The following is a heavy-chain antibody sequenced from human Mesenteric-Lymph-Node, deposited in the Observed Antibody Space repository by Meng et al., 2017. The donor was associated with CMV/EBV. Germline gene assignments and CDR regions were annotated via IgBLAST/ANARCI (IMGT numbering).Heavy chain of an antibody. J-gene: IGHJ6*02. CDR1: GSSFNTAW. V-gene: IGHV3-15*01. Sequence: GESLKISCAASGSSFNTAWMSWVRQGPGKGLEWVGRIKSKNDGETTEYAAPVKGRFFISRDDSKNMLYLQMNSLRSEDTAVYYCATEGNSSTWYRYYYFYAMDVWGQGTMVTVSS. D-gene: IGHD6-13*01. CDR3: ATEGNSSTWYRYYYFYAMDV. CDR2: IKSKNDGETT.